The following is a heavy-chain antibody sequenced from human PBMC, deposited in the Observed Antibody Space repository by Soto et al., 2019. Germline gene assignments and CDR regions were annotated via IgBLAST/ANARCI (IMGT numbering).Heavy chain of an antibody. CDR2: IYHRGST. Sequence: QLQLQESGSGLVKPSQTLSLSCTVSGGSISSGDFSWSWVRQPPGRGLEWIGYIYHRGSTFYSPSPNSRVTISIDRSTNQFSLRLSSVTAADTAVYYCATNRDYGILNYWGQGTLVTVSS. D-gene: IGHD4-17*01. CDR1: GGSISSGDFS. CDR3: ATNRDYGILNY. J-gene: IGHJ4*01. V-gene: IGHV4-30-2*01.